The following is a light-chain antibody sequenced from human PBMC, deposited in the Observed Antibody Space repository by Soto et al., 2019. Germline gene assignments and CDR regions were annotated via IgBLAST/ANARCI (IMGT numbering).Light chain of an antibody. CDR1: QGISNY. CDR2: AAS. V-gene: IGKV1-27*01. Sequence: DIQMTQSPSSLSASVGDRVTITCRASQGISNYLAWYQQKPGKVPKLLIYAASTLQSGVRSRFSGSGSGTHFTLTITSLQPEDVATYYCQKYNSAPETFGQGTKVEIK. CDR3: QKYNSAPET. J-gene: IGKJ1*01.